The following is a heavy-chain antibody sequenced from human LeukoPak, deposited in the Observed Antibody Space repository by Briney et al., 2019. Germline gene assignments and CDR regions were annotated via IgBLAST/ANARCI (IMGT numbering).Heavy chain of an antibody. V-gene: IGHV3-23*01. CDR1: GFTFSSYA. CDR2: ISGSGGST. Sequence: PGESLRLSCAASGFTFSSYAMSWVRQAPGKGLEWVSAISGSGGSTYYADSVKGRFTISRDNSKNTLYLQMNSLRAEDTAVYYCAKVGTYSNLYYFDYWGQGTLVTVSS. CDR3: AKVGTYSNLYYFDY. J-gene: IGHJ4*02. D-gene: IGHD4-11*01.